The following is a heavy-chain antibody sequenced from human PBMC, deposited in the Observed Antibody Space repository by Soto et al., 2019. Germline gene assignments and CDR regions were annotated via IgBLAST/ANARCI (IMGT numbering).Heavy chain of an antibody. J-gene: IGHJ4*02. CDR2: FDPEDGET. CDR3: AIPYYYGSGSYGYFDY. D-gene: IGHD3-10*01. CDR1: GYTLTELS. V-gene: IGHV1-24*01. Sequence: ASVKVSCKVSGYTLTELSMHWVRQAPGKGLEWMGGFDPEDGETIYAQKFQGRVTMTEDTSTDTAYMELSSLRSEDTAVYYCAIPYYYGSGSYGYFDYWGQGTLVTVSS.